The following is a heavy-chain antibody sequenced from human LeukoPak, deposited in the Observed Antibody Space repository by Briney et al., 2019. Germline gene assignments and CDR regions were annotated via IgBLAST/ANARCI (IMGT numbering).Heavy chain of an antibody. D-gene: IGHD3-10*01. V-gene: IGHV3-53*01. CDR2: IYSGGST. Sequence: GGSLRPSCAASGFTVSSNYMSWVRQAPGKGLEWVSVIYSGGSTYYADSVKGRFTISRDNSKNTLYLQMNSLRAEDTAVYYCAKSNGYGLIDIWGQGTMVTVSS. CDR1: GFTVSSNY. J-gene: IGHJ3*02. CDR3: AKSNGYGLIDI.